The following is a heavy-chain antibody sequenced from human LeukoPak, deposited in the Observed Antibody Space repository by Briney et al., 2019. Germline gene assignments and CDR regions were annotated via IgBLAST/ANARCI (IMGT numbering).Heavy chain of an antibody. J-gene: IGHJ6*04. V-gene: IGHV3-15*01. Sequence: GGSLRLSCAASVSGFTFSNAWMSWVRQGPGKGLEWVGRIKRKTDGGTTDYGEHVKGRFTISRDDSKNTLYLQMNSLKTEDTAVYYCTTAFFGCTSTSCYEAYYYYGMDVWGKGTTVTVSS. D-gene: IGHD2-2*01. CDR3: TTAFFGCTSTSCYEAYYYYGMDV. CDR2: IKRKTDGGTT. CDR1: GFTFSNAW.